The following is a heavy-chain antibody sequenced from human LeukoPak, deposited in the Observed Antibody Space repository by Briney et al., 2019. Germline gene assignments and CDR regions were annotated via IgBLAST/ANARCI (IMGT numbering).Heavy chain of an antibody. Sequence: PSETLSLTCTVSGGSISSSSYYWGWIRQPPGKGLEWVSGISGSGGSTYYADSVKGRFTISRDNSKNTLYLQMNSLRAEDTAVYYCAKEKMEVYYDFWSGSAVFSYYYMDAWGKGTTVTVSS. CDR2: ISGSGGST. V-gene: IGHV3-23*01. CDR1: GGSISSSSYY. CDR3: AKEKMEVYYDFWSGSAVFSYYYMDA. J-gene: IGHJ6*03. D-gene: IGHD3-3*01.